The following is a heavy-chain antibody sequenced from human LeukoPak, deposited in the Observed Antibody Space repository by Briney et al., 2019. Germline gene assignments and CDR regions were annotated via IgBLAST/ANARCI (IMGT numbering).Heavy chain of an antibody. V-gene: IGHV4-61*02. D-gene: IGHD3-22*01. CDR2: IYTSGST. CDR3: ATSYYYDSSGYYENWFAP. J-gene: IGHJ5*02. CDR1: GGSISSGSYY. Sequence: SETLSLTCTVSGGSISSGSYYWSWIRQPAGKGLEWIGRIYTSGSTNYNPSLKSRVTISVDTSKNQFSLKLSSVTAADTAVYYCATSYYYDSSGYYENWFAPWGQGTLVTVSS.